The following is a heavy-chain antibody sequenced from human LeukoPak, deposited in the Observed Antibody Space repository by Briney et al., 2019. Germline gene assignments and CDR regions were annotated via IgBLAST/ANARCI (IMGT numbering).Heavy chain of an antibody. Sequence: GRSLRLSCAASGFTFSSYAMHWVRQAPGKGLEWVAVISYDGSNKYYADSVKGRFTISRDNSMNTLYLKMNSVGAEDTDLYYCGIGTEWELLTHFDYWGQGTLVTVSS. J-gene: IGHJ4*02. V-gene: IGHV3-30*01. CDR1: GFTFSSYA. CDR2: ISYDGSNK. CDR3: GIGTEWELLTHFDY. D-gene: IGHD1-26*01.